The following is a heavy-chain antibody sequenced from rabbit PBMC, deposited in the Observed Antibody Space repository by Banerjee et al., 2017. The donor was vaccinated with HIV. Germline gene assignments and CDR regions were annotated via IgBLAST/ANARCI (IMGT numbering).Heavy chain of an antibody. CDR1: GFSFSSSYY. Sequence: QSLEESGGDLVKPGASLTLTCTASGFSFSSSYYMCWVRQAPGKGLEWIACIYTGSAGSTYYATWAKGRFTCSKTSSTTVTLQMTSLTAADTATYFCARDTGSSFSTYGMDLWGQGTLVTVS. CDR3: ARDTGSSFSTYGMDL. V-gene: IGHV1S40*01. D-gene: IGHD8-1*01. J-gene: IGHJ6*01. CDR2: IYTGSAGST.